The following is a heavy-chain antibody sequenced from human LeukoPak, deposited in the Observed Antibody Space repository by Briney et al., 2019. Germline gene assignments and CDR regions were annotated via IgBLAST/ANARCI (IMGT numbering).Heavy chain of an antibody. D-gene: IGHD3-22*01. CDR2: IKQDGSVK. CDR1: QFTFGNYW. V-gene: IGHV3-7*01. Sequence: GGSLRLSCEGSQFTFGNYWMNWVRQAPGKGLEWVANIKQDGSVKYYVDSVKGRFTISRDNAKNSLYLQMASLRAEDTAVYYCARDSEHYDSGAYYDAFDIWGQGTLVTVSS. J-gene: IGHJ3*02. CDR3: ARDSEHYDSGAYYDAFDI.